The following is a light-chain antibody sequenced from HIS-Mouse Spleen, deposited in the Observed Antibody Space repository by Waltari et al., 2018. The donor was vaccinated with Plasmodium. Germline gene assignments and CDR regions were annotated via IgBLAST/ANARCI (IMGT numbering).Light chain of an antibody. Sequence: DIQMTQSPSSLSASVGDRVPITCQASQDISNYLNWYQQKPGKAPKLLIYDASNVETGVPSRFSGSGSGTDFTFTISSLQPEDIATYYCQQYDNLPYTFGQGTKLEIK. CDR1: QDISNY. J-gene: IGKJ2*01. V-gene: IGKV1-33*01. CDR3: QQYDNLPYT. CDR2: DAS.